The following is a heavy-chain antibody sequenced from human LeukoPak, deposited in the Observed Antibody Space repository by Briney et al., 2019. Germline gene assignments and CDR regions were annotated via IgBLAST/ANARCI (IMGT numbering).Heavy chain of an antibody. CDR3: ASTARQSYFDY. CDR1: GFTFSSYW. Sequence: GGSLRLSCAASGFTFSSYWMHWVRQAPGKGLVWVSRIHNDGSATNYADSVKGRFTISRDNAKNMLYLQMNSLRVEDTAVYFCASTARQSYFDYWGQGILVTVSS. V-gene: IGHV3-74*01. J-gene: IGHJ4*02. CDR2: IHNDGSAT.